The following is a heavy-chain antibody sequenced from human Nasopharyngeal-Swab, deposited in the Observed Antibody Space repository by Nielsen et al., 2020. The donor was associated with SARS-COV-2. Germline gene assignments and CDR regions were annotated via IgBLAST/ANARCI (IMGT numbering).Heavy chain of an antibody. Sequence: WIRQPPGKRLEWVSYISSSGSTIYYADSVKGRFTISRDNAKNSLYLQMNSLRAEDTAVYYCARDEGARVLWFGELSTYYYYGMDVWGQGTTVTVPS. CDR2: ISSSGSTI. CDR3: ARDEGARVLWFGELSTYYYYGMDV. V-gene: IGHV3-48*03. J-gene: IGHJ6*02. D-gene: IGHD3-10*01.